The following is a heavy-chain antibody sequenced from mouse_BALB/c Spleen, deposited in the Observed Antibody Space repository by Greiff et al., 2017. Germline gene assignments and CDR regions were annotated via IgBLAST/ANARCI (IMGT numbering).Heavy chain of an antibody. V-gene: IGHV1-80*01. D-gene: IGHD1-2*01. CDR1: GYAFSSYW. CDR3: ARLGKFITTATYYFDY. CDR2: IYPGDGDT. J-gene: IGHJ2*01. Sequence: QVQLKESGAELVRPGSSVKISCKASGYAFSSYWMNWVKQRPGQGLEWIGQIYPGDGDTNYNGKFKGKATLTADKSSSTAYMQLSSLTSEDSAVYFCARLGKFITTATYYFDYWGQGTTLTVSS.